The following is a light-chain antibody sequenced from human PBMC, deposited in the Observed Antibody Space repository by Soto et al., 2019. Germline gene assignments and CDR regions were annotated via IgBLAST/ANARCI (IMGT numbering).Light chain of an antibody. CDR2: EVN. CDR1: SSDIGIYNY. Sequence: QSALTQPASVSGSPGQSITISCTGTSSDIGIYNYVSWYQHHPGKAPKLLIYEVNNRPSGVSNRFSGSKSGNTASLTISGLQAEDEAAYYCSSYTSSSSADVVFGGGTQLTVL. CDR3: SSYTSSSSADVV. J-gene: IGLJ2*01. V-gene: IGLV2-14*01.